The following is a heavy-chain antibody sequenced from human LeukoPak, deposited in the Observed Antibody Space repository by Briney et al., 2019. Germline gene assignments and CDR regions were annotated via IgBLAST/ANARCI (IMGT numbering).Heavy chain of an antibody. Sequence: PGGSLRLSCAASGLTLSSYWMHWVRQAPGKGLVWVSRINSDGSITNYADSAKGRFTISRDNAKNTLYLQMNSLRDEDTSVYYCASALESKGRNALDYWGQGTLVTVSS. CDR1: GLTLSSYW. V-gene: IGHV3-74*01. J-gene: IGHJ4*02. D-gene: IGHD4-23*01. CDR2: INSDGSIT. CDR3: ASALESKGRNALDY.